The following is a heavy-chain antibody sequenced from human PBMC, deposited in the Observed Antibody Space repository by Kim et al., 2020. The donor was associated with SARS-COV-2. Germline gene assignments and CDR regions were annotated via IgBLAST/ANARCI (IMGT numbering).Heavy chain of an antibody. CDR3: ASLGYCSGGSCYADAFAI. D-gene: IGHD2-15*01. CDR2: ISYDGSNK. J-gene: IGHJ3*02. V-gene: IGHV3-30*04. Sequence: GGSLRLSCAASGFTFSSYAMHWVRQAPGKGLEWVAVISYDGSNKYYVDSVKGRFTISRDNSKNTLYLQMNSLRAEDTAVYYCASLGYCSGGSCYADAFAIWGQGTMVTVSS. CDR1: GFTFSSYA.